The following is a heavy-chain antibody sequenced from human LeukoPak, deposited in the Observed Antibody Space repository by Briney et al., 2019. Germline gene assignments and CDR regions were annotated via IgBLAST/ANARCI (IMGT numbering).Heavy chain of an antibody. D-gene: IGHD3-10*01. CDR3: ARGGVTNWLDS. CDR1: GYTFTNYG. V-gene: IGHV1-18*01. Sequence: GASVKVSCKASGYTFTNYGITWVRQAPGQGLEWMGWIGTYSGNTNYARNLQGRVTMTTDTSTTTAYMELRSLRSDDTAVYYCARGGVTNWLDSWGQGTLVTVSS. J-gene: IGHJ5*01. CDR2: IGTYSGNT.